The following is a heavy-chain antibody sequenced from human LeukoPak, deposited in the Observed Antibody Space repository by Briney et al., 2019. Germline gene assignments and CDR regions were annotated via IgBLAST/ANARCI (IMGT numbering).Heavy chain of an antibody. D-gene: IGHD1-26*01. CDR2: LYSGGNR. V-gene: IGHV3-23*03. CDR1: GFTFSSYA. CDR3: ARESGDRPGLPGR. Sequence: PGGSLRLSCAASGFTFSSYAMSWVRQAPGKGLEWVSTLYSGGNRYYADSVRGRFTISRDDSRNTLFLQMNNLRVEGTAMYYCARESGDRPGLPGRWGQGTLVTVSS. J-gene: IGHJ4*02.